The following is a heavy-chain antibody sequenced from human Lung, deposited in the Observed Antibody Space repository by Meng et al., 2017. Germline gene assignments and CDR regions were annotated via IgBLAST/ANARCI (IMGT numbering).Heavy chain of an antibody. J-gene: IGHJ4*02. CDR2: ILNILDIT. CDR1: GGTFSRYT. V-gene: IGHV1-69*08. CDR3: AREHDSSGYIDF. Sequence: QVQLAQSGAEAKTPGFSVTVSFKASGGTFSRYTLIWVRQAPGQVLDWMGRILNILDITKYTQKFQGRVTITADKSTSTAYMELSSLTSDDTAVYYCAREHDSSGYIDFWGQGTLVTVSS. D-gene: IGHD3-22*01.